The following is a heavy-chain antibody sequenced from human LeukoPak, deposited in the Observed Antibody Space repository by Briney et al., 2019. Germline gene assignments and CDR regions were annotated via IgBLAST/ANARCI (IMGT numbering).Heavy chain of an antibody. D-gene: IGHD1-26*01. V-gene: IGHV4-39*01. CDR3: ARLAPTGANVDY. Sequence: SETLSLTCTVSGGSISSSSYYWGWLRQPPGKGLEWIGSIYYSGSTYYNPSLKSRVTISVDTSKNQFSLKLSSVTAADTAVYYCARLAPTGANVDYWGQGTLVTVSS. CDR2: IYYSGST. CDR1: GGSISSSSYY. J-gene: IGHJ4*02.